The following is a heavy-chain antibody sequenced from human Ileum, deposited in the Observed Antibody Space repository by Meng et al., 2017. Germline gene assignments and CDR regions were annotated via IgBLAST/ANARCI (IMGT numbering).Heavy chain of an antibody. J-gene: IGHJ4*02. Sequence: QGERQEAGRGLVGPSGTLSLPCTVSGGSISSSFYWSWVRQSPGKGLEWIGQIYLAGSPNYNPSLESRVTISVDKSKNQFSLRLTSVTAADTAIFYCVRHGGKYFDSWGQGTLVTVSS. D-gene: IGHD2-15*01. V-gene: IGHV4-4*02. CDR1: GGSISSSFY. CDR2: IYLAGSP. CDR3: VRHGGKYFDS.